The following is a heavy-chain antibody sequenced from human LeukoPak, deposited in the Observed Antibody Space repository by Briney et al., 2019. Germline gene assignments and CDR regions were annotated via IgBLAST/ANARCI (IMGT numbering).Heavy chain of an antibody. CDR1: GFTFSNAW. CDR3: TTTYHYDSSGYSLYY. V-gene: IGHV3-15*01. Sequence: GGSLRLSCTGSGFTFSNAWMTWVRQAPGKGLEWVGRMKSKPAGGTIDYAAPVKGRFTISRDDSKNTLYLQMNSLKTEDTAVHYCTTTYHYDSSGYSLYYWGQGTLVTVSS. J-gene: IGHJ4*02. D-gene: IGHD3-22*01. CDR2: MKSKPAGGTI.